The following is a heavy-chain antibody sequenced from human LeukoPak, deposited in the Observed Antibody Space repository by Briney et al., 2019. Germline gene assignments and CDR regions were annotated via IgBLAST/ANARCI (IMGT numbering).Heavy chain of an antibody. Sequence: PGGPLRLSCAASGFTFSSYWMHWVRQAPGKGLVWVSRINSDGSSTSYADSVKGRFTISRDNAKNTLYLQMNSLRAEDTAVYYCARWGITYDAFDIWGQGTMVTVSS. CDR1: GFTFSSYW. J-gene: IGHJ3*02. V-gene: IGHV3-74*01. CDR3: ARWGITYDAFDI. D-gene: IGHD3-16*01. CDR2: INSDGSST.